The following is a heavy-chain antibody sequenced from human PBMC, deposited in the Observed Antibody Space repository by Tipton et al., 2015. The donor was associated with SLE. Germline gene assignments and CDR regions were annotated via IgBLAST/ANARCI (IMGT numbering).Heavy chain of an antibody. CDR1: GGSLIRNY. D-gene: IGHD1-26*01. J-gene: IGHJ3*01. Sequence: TLSLTCTVSGGSLIRNYWSWIRQPPGKGLEWIGSVYNSGITYYNPSLEGRVTMSVDTSKNQFSLKLSSVTAADTAMYYCVRERKYVVRFRELVAPDLWGQGTAITVSS. CDR3: VRERKYVVRFRELVAPDL. V-gene: IGHV4-59*04. CDR2: VYNSGIT.